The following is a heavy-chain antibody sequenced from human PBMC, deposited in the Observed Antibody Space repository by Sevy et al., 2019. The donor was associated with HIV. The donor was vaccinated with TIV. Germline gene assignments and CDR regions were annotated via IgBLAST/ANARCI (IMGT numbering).Heavy chain of an antibody. D-gene: IGHD3-3*01. CDR3: AKTPFMDFWNDYYSFYFDF. Sequence: GESLKISCAAAGFNFNNYAMTWVRQAPGKGLEWVSGISFSGSKTYYAESVKGRFSISRDPSKNRLYLQMNNVRVEDTAVYFCAKTPFMDFWNDYYSFYFDFWGQGTLVTVSS. CDR1: GFNFNNYA. CDR2: ISFSGSKT. V-gene: IGHV3-23*01. J-gene: IGHJ4*02.